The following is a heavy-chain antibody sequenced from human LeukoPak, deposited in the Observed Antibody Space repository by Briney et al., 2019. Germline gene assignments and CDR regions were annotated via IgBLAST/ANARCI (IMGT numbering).Heavy chain of an antibody. D-gene: IGHD1-26*01. Sequence: GGSLRLSCAASGFTFSDYYMSWIRQAPGKAMEWVSSITSSGTHIFYADSVRGRFTISRDNAKNSLYLQMDSLGPDDTAVYYCARDPYSGNYGNDYYYYMDVWGKGTTVTISS. J-gene: IGHJ6*03. CDR2: ITSSGTHI. V-gene: IGHV3-11*04. CDR1: GFTFSDYY. CDR3: ARDPYSGNYGNDYYYYMDV.